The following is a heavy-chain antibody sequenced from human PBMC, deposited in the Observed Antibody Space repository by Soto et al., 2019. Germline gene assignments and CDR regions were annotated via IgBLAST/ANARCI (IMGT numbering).Heavy chain of an antibody. CDR1: GGTFSSYA. D-gene: IGHD6-19*01. V-gene: IGHV1-69*12. CDR2: IIPIFDTA. Sequence: QVQLVQSGAEVKKPGSSVKVSCKASGGTFSSYAISWVRQAPGQGLEWMGGIIPIFDTANYAQKFQGRVTITADESTSTAYMELSSLRSEDTAVYYCARGSRIAVAGNYYYYGMDVWGQGTTVTVSS. J-gene: IGHJ6*02. CDR3: ARGSRIAVAGNYYYYGMDV.